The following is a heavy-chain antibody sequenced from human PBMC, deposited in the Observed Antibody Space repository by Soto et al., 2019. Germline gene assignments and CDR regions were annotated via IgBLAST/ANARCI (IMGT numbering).Heavy chain of an antibody. CDR2: ITSSGTT. D-gene: IGHD1-1*01. J-gene: IGHJ5*01. CDR3: ARGRPAIATRWFDS. CDR1: GGSFIDSY. V-gene: IGHV4-34*01. Sequence: PSETLSLTCGVFGGSFIDSYWSWIRQSPGKGLEWIGEITSSGTTYYNPSLKSRVTISGDTSKNQFSLEVRSVTAADTAVYYCARGRPAIATRWFDSWGQGTLVTVSS.